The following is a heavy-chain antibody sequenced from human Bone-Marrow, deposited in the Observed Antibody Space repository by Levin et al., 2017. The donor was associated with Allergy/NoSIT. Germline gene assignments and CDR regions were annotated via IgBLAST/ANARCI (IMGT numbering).Heavy chain of an antibody. Sequence: PGGSLRLSCAASEFTFGSNAMSWVRQVPGKGLECVSTVSGSGGRTYYADSVKGRFTISRDNLKNVLYLQMNNLRAQDTAIYYCAKVGGTFSIFPYFFDAWGQGALVTVSS. CDR1: EFTFGSNA. V-gene: IGHV3-23*01. CDR3: AKVGGTFSIFPYFFDA. CDR2: VSGSGGRT. J-gene: IGHJ4*02. D-gene: IGHD2/OR15-2a*01.